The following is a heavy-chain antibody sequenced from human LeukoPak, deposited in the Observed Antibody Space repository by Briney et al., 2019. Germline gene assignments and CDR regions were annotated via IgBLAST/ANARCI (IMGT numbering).Heavy chain of an antibody. CDR1: GFTFSSYW. V-gene: IGHV3-7*01. D-gene: IGHD5-18*01. CDR2: IKQDGSEK. J-gene: IGHJ4*02. CDR3: ATGFTPHSYRRRDY. Sequence: GGTLRLSCAASGFTFSSYWMSWVRQAPGKGLEWVANIKQDGSEKYYVDSVKGRFTISRDNAKNSLYLQMNSLRAEDTAVYYCATGFTPHSYRRRDYWGQGTLVTVSS.